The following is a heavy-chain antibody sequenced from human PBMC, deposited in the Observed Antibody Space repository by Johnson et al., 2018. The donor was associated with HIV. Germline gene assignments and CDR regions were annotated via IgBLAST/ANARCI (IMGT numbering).Heavy chain of an antibody. Sequence: VQLVESGGVLVKPGGSLRLSCAASGFRFSTYALHWVRQTPGKGLEWVANIKQDGSEKYYVDSVKGRFTISRDNIRNSLYLQMNSLRPEDTALYYCVKDIASGYTNGGTLDIWGQGTMVTVSS. D-gene: IGHD2-2*02. CDR2: IKQDGSEK. CDR1: GFRFSTYA. J-gene: IGHJ3*02. V-gene: IGHV3-7*03. CDR3: VKDIASGYTNGGTLDI.